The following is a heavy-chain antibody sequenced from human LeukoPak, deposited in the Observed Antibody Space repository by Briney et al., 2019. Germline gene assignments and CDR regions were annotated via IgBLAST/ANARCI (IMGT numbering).Heavy chain of an antibody. V-gene: IGHV4-59*01. D-gene: IGHD2-2*01. Sequence: PAETLSLTCTVSGGSISSYYWSWIRQPPGKGLEWVGYIYYSGSTNYNPSLKSRVTISVDTSKNQFSLKLSSVTAADTAVYYCARECSSTSCYGYYFDYWGQGTLVTVPS. J-gene: IGHJ4*02. CDR1: GGSISSYY. CDR2: IYYSGST. CDR3: ARECSSTSCYGYYFDY.